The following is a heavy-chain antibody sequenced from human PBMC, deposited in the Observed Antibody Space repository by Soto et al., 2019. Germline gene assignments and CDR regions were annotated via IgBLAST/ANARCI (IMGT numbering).Heavy chain of an antibody. CDR1: GYSFTSYW. Sequence: LGESLKISCKGSGYSFTSYWIAWVRQMPGKGLEWMGIIYPGDSDTRYSPSFQGQVTISADKSISTAYLQWNSLKASDTAMYYCARRAAAEYYQYGMDVWGQGTTVTVSS. J-gene: IGHJ6*02. CDR2: IYPGDSDT. D-gene: IGHD6-13*01. CDR3: ARRAAAEYYQYGMDV. V-gene: IGHV5-51*01.